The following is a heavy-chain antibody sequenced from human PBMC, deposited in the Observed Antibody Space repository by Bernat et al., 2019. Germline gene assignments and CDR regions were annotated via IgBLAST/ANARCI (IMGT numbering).Heavy chain of an antibody. CDR1: GGSISSGGYY. V-gene: IGHV4-31*03. Sequence: QVQLQESGPGLVKPSQTLSLTCTVSGGSISSGGYYWSWIRQHPGKGLEWIGYIYYSGSTYYNPSLKSRVTISVDTAKNQFSLKLSSVTAADTAVYYCARTYDYVWGSKDAFDSWGQGTMVTVSS. D-gene: IGHD3-16*01. J-gene: IGHJ3*02. CDR3: ARTYDYVWGSKDAFDS. CDR2: IYYSGST.